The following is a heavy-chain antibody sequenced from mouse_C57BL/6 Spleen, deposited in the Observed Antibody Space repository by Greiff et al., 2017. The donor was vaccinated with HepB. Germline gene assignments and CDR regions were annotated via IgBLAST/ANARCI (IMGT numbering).Heavy chain of an antibody. CDR1: GFTFSDYY. Sequence: EVNVVESGGGLVQPGGSLKLSCAASGFTFSDYYMYWVRQTPEKRLEWVAYISNGGGSTHYPDTVKGRFPISRDNAKNTLYLQMSRLKSEDTAMYYCARQGGYDYEEFYAMDYWGQGTSVTVSS. J-gene: IGHJ4*01. CDR2: ISNGGGST. V-gene: IGHV5-12*01. D-gene: IGHD2-4*01. CDR3: ARQGGYDYEEFYAMDY.